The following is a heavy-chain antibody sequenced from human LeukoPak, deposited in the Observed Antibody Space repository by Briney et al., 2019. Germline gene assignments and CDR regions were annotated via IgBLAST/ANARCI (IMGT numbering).Heavy chain of an antibody. CDR2: INWNSGSI. J-gene: IGHJ4*02. CDR1: GFTFDDYA. CDR3: AKDTGYYYDSSGYFPY. D-gene: IGHD3-22*01. V-gene: IGHV3-9*01. Sequence: PGGSLRLSCAASGFTFDDYAMHWVRHAPGKGLEWVSGINWNSGSIGYADSVKGRFTISRDNAKNSLYLQMNSLRAEDTALYYCAKDTGYYYDSSGYFPYWGQGTLVTVSS.